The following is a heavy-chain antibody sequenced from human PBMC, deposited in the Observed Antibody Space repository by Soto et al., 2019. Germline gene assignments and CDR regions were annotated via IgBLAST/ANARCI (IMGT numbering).Heavy chain of an antibody. CDR1: GGTFSSYA. J-gene: IGHJ4*02. CDR2: IIPIFGTA. Sequence: ASVKVSCKASGGTFSSYAISWVRQAPGQGLEWMGGIIPIFGTANYAQKFQGRVTITADESTSTAYMELSSLRSEDTAVYYCARESRVTTASDYWGQGTLVTVSS. CDR3: ARESRVTTASDY. D-gene: IGHD4-4*01. V-gene: IGHV1-69*13.